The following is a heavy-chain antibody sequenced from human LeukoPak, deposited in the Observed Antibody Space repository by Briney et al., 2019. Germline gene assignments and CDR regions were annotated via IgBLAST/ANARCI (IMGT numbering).Heavy chain of an antibody. CDR1: GGSISSYY. Sequence: SETLSLTCTVSGGSISSYYWSWIRQPPGKGLEWIGYIYYSGSTNYNPSLKSRVTISVDTSKNQFSLKLSSVTAADTAVYYCASPSPVWSGPFDYWGQGTLVTVSS. CDR3: ASPSPVWSGPFDY. CDR2: IYYSGST. D-gene: IGHD3-3*01. J-gene: IGHJ4*02. V-gene: IGHV4-59*01.